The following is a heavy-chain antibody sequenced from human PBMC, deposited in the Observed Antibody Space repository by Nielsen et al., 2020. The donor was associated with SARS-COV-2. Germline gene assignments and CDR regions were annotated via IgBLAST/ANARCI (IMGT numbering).Heavy chain of an antibody. J-gene: IGHJ6*02. CDR3: AGRKHDFWSGFYGMDV. Sequence: SETLSLTCIVSGGSISSYYWGWIRQPPGKGLEWIGSIYYSGSTYYNPSLKSRVTISVDTSKNQFSLKLSSVTAADTAVYYCAGRKHDFWSGFYGMDVWGQGTTVTVSS. CDR2: IYYSGST. CDR1: GGSISSYY. D-gene: IGHD3-3*01. V-gene: IGHV4-39*01.